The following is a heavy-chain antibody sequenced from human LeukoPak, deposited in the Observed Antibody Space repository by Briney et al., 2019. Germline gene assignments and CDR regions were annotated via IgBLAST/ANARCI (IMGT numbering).Heavy chain of an antibody. CDR2: ISSSSSYI. D-gene: IGHD2-15*01. V-gene: IGHV3-21*01. CDR1: GFTFSSYS. J-gene: IGHJ4*02. Sequence: GGSLRLSCAASGFTFSSYSMNWVRQAPGKGLEWVSSISSSSSYIYYADSVKGRFTISRDNAKNSLYLQMNSLRAEDTAVYYCARDVCSGGSCYGRWAQGTLVTVSS. CDR3: ARDVCSGGSCYGR.